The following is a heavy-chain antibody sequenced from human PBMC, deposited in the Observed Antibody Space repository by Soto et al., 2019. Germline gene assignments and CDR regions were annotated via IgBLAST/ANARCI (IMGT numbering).Heavy chain of an antibody. CDR3: ARRSWRGRADY. V-gene: IGHV4-31*03. J-gene: IGHJ4*02. CDR1: GASVSSGAYY. Sequence: PSETLSLTCTVSGASVSSGAYYWGWVRQRPGRGLEWIGYIYESGYTYYNTSLKSRLTISLDRSNNQFSLGLTSVTAADTAIYYCARRSWRGRADYWGQGILVTVSS. CDR2: IYESGYT. D-gene: IGHD3-3*01.